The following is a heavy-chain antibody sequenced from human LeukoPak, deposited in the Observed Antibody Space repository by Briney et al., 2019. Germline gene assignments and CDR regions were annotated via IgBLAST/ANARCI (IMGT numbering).Heavy chain of an antibody. Sequence: ASVKVSCKASGYTFTSYGISWVRQAPGQGLEWMGWISAYNGNTNYAQKLQGRVTMTTDTSTSTAYMELRSLRSDDTAVYYCARDAGSLLWFGEYNWFDPWAREPWSPSPQ. D-gene: IGHD3-10*01. CDR3: ARDAGSLLWFGEYNWFDP. J-gene: IGHJ5*02. CDR2: ISAYNGNT. V-gene: IGHV1-18*01. CDR1: GYTFTSYG.